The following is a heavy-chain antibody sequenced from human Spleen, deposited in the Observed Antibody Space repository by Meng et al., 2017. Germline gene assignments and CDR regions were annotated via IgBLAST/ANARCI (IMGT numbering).Heavy chain of an antibody. V-gene: IGHV4-38-2*02. Sequence: SETLSLTCTVSGGSISYYYWSWIRQPPGKGLEWIGSISHSGSTYYTPSLKNRVTLSVDTSQNQFSLKMSFVTAADTAVYYCARDRLTLIVGVDYFDLWGRGTLVTVSS. CDR2: ISHSGST. CDR3: ARDRLTLIVGVDYFDL. J-gene: IGHJ2*01. D-gene: IGHD3-22*01. CDR1: GGSISYYY.